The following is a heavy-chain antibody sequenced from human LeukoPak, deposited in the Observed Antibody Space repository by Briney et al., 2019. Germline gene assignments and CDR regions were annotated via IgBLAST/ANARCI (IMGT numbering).Heavy chain of an antibody. J-gene: IGHJ4*02. CDR3: ARRVAGSGYRDY. V-gene: IGHV4-39*01. D-gene: IGHD3-22*01. CDR1: SGSISSSSHY. CDR2: IYYTGST. Sequence: SETLSLTSTVYSGSISSSSHYWGWIRQPPGMGLEWIGNIYYTGSTNYNPSLKSRVTISVDTSKNQFSLKLSSVTAADTADYYCARRVAGSGYRDYWGQGILVTVSS.